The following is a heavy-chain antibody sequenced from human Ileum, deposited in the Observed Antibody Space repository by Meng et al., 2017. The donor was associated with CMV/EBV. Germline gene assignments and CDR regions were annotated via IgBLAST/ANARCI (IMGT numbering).Heavy chain of an antibody. J-gene: IGHJ4*02. V-gene: IGHV4-59*01. CDR3: AREQWLVHTFDY. CDR1: GGSMDIYY. Sequence: SQTLSLTCTVSGGSMDIYYWNWIRQSPGKGLEWIGYVSYRGITSYNPSLKSRVTISADTAKNQFSPNLSSLTAADTAVYFCAREQWLVHTFDYWGQGTRVTVSS. D-gene: IGHD6-19*01. CDR2: VSYRGIT.